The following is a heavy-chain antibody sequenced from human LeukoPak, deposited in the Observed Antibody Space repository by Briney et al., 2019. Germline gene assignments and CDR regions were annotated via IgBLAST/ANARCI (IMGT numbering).Heavy chain of an antibody. CDR3: ARGRYCSSTSCSPSFYFDF. CDR1: GYTFTNYD. D-gene: IGHD2-2*01. CDR2: ISAYNGNI. J-gene: IGHJ4*02. V-gene: IGHV1-18*01. Sequence: ASVEVSCKASGYTFTNYDISWVRQAPGQGLEWMGWISAYNGNINYAQNFQGRVTMTTDTSTSTAYMELRSLRSDDTAVYYCARGRYCSSTSCSPSFYFDFWGQGTLVTVSS.